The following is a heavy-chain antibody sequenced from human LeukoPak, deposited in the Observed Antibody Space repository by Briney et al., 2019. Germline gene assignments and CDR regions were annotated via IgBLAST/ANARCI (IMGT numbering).Heavy chain of an antibody. D-gene: IGHD3-22*01. V-gene: IGHV3-21*04. CDR1: GFTFSSYS. J-gene: IGHJ4*02. CDR2: ISGTSSYI. CDR3: AKGPFFYYDASGYNYFES. Sequence: GGSLRLSCAASGFTFSSYSMNWVRQAPGKGLEWVSFISGTSSYIYYADSVKGRFTISRDNSKDTLYLQMNSLRAEDTAIYYCAKGPFFYYDASGYNYFESWGQGTLVTVSS.